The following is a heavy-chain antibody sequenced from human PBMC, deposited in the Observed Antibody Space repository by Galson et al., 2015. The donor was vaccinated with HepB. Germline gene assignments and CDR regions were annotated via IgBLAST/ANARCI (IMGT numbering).Heavy chain of an antibody. CDR1: GYSFTSYW. CDR2: IDPSDSYT. CDR3: ASIYSSWGGYYYGMDV. D-gene: IGHD6-6*01. V-gene: IGHV5-10-1*01. J-gene: IGHJ6*02. Sequence: QSGAEVKKPGESLRISCKGSGYSFTSYWISWVRQMPGKGLEWMGRIDPSDSYTNYSPSFQGHVTISADKSISTAYLQWSSLKASDTAMYYCASIYSSWGGYYYGMDVWGQGTTVTVSS.